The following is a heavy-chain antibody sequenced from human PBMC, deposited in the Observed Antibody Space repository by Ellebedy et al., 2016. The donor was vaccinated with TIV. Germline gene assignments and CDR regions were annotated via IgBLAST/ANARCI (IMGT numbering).Heavy chain of an antibody. J-gene: IGHJ6*02. CDR2: IGTAGDT. CDR3: AGAGRPYSYNSMDV. CDR1: GFTFGTYD. Sequence: GGSLRLSCAASGFTFGTYDMHWVRQAPGKGLEWVSLIGTAGDTYFIGSVKGRFTVSRENAKNSLFLQMNNLRAEDTGVYYCAGAGRPYSYNSMDVWGPGTTVTVSS. D-gene: IGHD3-10*01. V-gene: IGHV3-13*01.